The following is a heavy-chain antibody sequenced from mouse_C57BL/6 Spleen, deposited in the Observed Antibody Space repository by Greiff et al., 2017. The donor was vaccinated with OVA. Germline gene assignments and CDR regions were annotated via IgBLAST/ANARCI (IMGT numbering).Heavy chain of an antibody. CDR3: TETTVVPFDY. Sequence: EVKVVESGGGLVQPGGSMKLSCVASGFTFSNYWMNWVRQSPEKGLEWVAQIRLKSDNYATHYAESVKGRFTISRDDSKSSVYLQMNNLRAEETGIYYCTETTVVPFDYWGQGTTLTVSS. CDR1: GFTFSNYW. D-gene: IGHD1-1*01. CDR2: IRLKSDNYAT. J-gene: IGHJ2*01. V-gene: IGHV6-3*01.